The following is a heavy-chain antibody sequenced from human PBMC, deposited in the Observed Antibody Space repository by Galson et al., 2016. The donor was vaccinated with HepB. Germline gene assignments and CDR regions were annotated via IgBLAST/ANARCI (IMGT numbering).Heavy chain of an antibody. CDR1: GFTVSNNY. CDR2: IYGGGTT. V-gene: IGHV3-53*01. J-gene: IGHJ4*02. D-gene: IGHD2-2*01. CDR3: ARDRGFYSSTWD. Sequence: SLRLSCAASGFTVSNNYMTWVRQAPGKGLEYVSVIYGGGTTYYADSVKGRFTISRDNSKDTLYLQMISLRAEDTAVYYCARDRGFYSSTWDWGQGTLVTVSS.